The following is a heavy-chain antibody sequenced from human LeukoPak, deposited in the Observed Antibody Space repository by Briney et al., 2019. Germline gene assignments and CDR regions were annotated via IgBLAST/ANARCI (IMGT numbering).Heavy chain of an antibody. CDR2: ISSSSSYI. V-gene: IGHV3-21*01. CDR3: ARDGYSSSSGWFDP. CDR1: GFTFSSYS. D-gene: IGHD6-6*01. Sequence: PGGSLRLSCAASGFTFSSYSMNWVRQAPGKGLEWVSSISSSSSYIYYADSVKGRFTISRDDAKNSLYLQMNSLRAEDTAVYYCARDGYSSSSGWFDPWGQGTLVTVSS. J-gene: IGHJ5*02.